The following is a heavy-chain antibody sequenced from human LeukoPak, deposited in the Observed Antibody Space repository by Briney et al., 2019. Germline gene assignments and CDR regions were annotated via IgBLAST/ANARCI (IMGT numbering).Heavy chain of an antibody. J-gene: IGHJ4*02. D-gene: IGHD2-2*01. CDR2: INPNSGGT. CDR3: ARGWIVVVPAAMPRDY. CDR1: GYTFTDYY. V-gene: IGHV1-2*02. Sequence: ASVKVSCKASGYTFTDYYMHWVRQAPGQGLEWMGWINPNSGGTNYAQKFQGRVTMTRDTSISTAYMELSRLRSDDTAVYYCARGWIVVVPAAMPRDYWGQGTLVTVSS.